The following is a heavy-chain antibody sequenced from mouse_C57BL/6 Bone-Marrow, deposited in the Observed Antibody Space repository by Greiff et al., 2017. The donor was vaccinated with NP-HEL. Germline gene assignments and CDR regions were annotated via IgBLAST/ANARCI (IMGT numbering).Heavy chain of an antibody. J-gene: IGHJ2*01. V-gene: IGHV1-69*01. CDR1: GYTFTSYW. Sequence: VQLQQPGAELVMPGASVKLSCKASGYTFTSYWMHWVKQRPGQGLEWIGEIDPSDSYTNYNQKFKGKSTLTVDKSSSTAYMQLSSLTSEDSAVYYCARYSNYCDYWGQGTTLTVSS. D-gene: IGHD2-12*01. CDR2: IDPSDSYT. CDR3: ARYSNYCDY.